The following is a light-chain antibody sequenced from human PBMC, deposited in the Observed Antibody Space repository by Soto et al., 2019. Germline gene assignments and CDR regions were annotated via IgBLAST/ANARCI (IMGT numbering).Light chain of an antibody. CDR3: QHYNSYSEA. V-gene: IGKV1-5*03. J-gene: IGKJ1*01. CDR1: QTISSW. CDR2: KAS. Sequence: DIQMTQSPSTLSGSVGDRVTITCRASQTISSWLAWYQQKPGKAPKLLIYKASTLKSGVPSRFRASGSGTEFTPTISSLQPDDFETYYCQHYNSYSEAFGQGTKVDIK.